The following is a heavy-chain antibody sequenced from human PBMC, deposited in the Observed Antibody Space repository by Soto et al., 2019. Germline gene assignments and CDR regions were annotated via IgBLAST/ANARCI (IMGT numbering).Heavy chain of an antibody. Sequence: LSLTCSVSGGSVSSGNYYWNWMRQPPGKGLEWIGCVYSSGNTKYNPSLKSRVTISRDTSKNQFSLNLNSVTAADTAVYYCARDSQVLDYWGQGTLVTVSS. CDR2: VYSSGNT. CDR3: ARDSQVLDY. J-gene: IGHJ4*02. V-gene: IGHV4-61*01. CDR1: GGSVSSGNYY.